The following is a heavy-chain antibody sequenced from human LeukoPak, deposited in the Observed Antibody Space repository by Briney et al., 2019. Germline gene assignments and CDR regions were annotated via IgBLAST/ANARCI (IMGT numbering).Heavy chain of an antibody. CDR1: GFTFSSYE. Sequence: PRGSLRLSCAASGFTFSSYEMNWVRQGPGKGLEWVSYISSSGSTIYYADSVKGRFTISRDNAKNSLYLQMNSLRAEDTAVYYCARDEDYGDFFPLADYWGQGTLVTVSS. CDR3: ARDEDYGDFFPLADY. V-gene: IGHV3-48*03. CDR2: ISSSGSTI. J-gene: IGHJ4*02. D-gene: IGHD4-17*01.